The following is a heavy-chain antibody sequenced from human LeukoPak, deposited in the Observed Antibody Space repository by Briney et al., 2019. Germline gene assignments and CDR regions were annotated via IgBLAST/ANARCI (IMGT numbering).Heavy chain of an antibody. CDR1: GGSISSGSYY. CDR3: ARGLEMATIQRWGYFDY. D-gene: IGHD5-24*01. J-gene: IGHJ4*02. V-gene: IGHV4-61*02. CDR2: IYTSGST. Sequence: PSETLSLTCTVSGGSISSGSYYWSWIRQPAGKGLEWIGRIYTSGSTNYNPSLKSRVTISVDTSKNQFPLKLSSVTAADTAVYYCARGLEMATIQRWGYFDYWGQGTLVTVSS.